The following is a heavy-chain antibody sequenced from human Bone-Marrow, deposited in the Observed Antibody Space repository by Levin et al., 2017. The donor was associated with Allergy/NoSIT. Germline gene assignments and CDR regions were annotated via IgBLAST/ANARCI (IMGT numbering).Heavy chain of an antibody. J-gene: IGHJ2*01. CDR1: GFRFSEYA. CDR2: ISGGSHNI. CDR3: ARTPTSSGFQTWYFDV. V-gene: IGHV3-23*01. Sequence: GGSLRLSCVASGFRFSEYAMSWVRQSPGRGLEWVSSISGGSHNIFYADSVKGRFTISRDNSKNLLSLEMHSLRADDGALFYCARTPTSSGFQTWYFDVWGRGTLVSVSS. D-gene: IGHD3-22*01.